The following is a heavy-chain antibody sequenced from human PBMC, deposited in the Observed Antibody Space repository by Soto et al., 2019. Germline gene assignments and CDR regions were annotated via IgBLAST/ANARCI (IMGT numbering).Heavy chain of an antibody. CDR1: GYAFRSYW. Sequence: ESLKSSCQGSGYAFRSYWIAWVRQMPGKGLEWMGIIYPGDSDTRYSPSFQGQVTISVDKSITTAYLQWSSLKASDTAMYYCARGYCTATICDPWFDPWGQGTLFTVSS. CDR3: ARGYCTATICDPWFDP. D-gene: IGHD2-8*02. J-gene: IGHJ5*02. V-gene: IGHV5-51*01. CDR2: IYPGDSDT.